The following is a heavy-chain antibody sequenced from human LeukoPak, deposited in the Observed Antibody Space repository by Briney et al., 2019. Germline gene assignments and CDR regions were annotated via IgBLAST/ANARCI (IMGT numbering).Heavy chain of an antibody. CDR3: ARHGYGSQGNWFDP. D-gene: IGHD4-17*01. V-gene: IGHV4-59*01. J-gene: IGHJ5*02. Sequence: SETLSLTCTVSGGSISSYYWSWIRQPPGKGLEWIGYIYYSGSTNYNPSLKSRVTISVKTSKNQFSLKLSSVTAADTAVYFCARHGYGSQGNWFDPWGQGPLVTVSS. CDR1: GGSISSYY. CDR2: IYYSGST.